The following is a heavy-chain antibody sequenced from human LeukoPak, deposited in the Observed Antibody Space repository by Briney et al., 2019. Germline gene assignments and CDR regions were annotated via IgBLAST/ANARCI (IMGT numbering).Heavy chain of an antibody. CDR3: AKFAREIYSSGFDY. V-gene: IGHV3-23*01. CDR1: GFTFSNYA. D-gene: IGHD3-22*01. Sequence: PGGSLRLSCAASGFTFSNYAMSWVRQAPGKGLEWVSAITGSGGSTYYADSMKGRFTISRDNSKNTLYLQMNSLRAEDTAVYYCAKFAREIYSSGFDYWGQGTLVTVSS. J-gene: IGHJ4*02. CDR2: ITGSGGST.